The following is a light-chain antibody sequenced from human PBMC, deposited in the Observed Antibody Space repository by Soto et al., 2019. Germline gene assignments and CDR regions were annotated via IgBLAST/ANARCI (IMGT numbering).Light chain of an antibody. CDR2: DAS. J-gene: IGKJ1*01. V-gene: IGKV1-5*01. Sequence: DIQMTQSPSTVSASVGDGVTITCRASQSIRTWLAWYQQKPGKAPKLLIYDASTLESGVSSGFSGSGSGTEFTLTISSLQPDDFATYYCQQYHDYPTFGQGTKVEIK. CDR1: QSIRTW. CDR3: QQYHDYPT.